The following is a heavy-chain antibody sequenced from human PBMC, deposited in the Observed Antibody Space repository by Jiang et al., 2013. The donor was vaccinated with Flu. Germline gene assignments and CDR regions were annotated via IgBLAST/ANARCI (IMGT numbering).Heavy chain of an antibody. Sequence: LIYWDDDKRYSPSLKSRLTITKDTSKNQVVLTMTNMDPVDTATYYCAHHHGLYSSSWFDNWYFDLWGRGTLVTVSS. CDR2: IYWDDDK. J-gene: IGHJ2*01. V-gene: IGHV2-5*02. CDR3: AHHHGLYSSSWFDNWYFDL. D-gene: IGHD6-13*01.